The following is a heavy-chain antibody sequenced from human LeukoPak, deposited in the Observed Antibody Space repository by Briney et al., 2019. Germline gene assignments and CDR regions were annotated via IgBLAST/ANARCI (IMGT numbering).Heavy chain of an antibody. Sequence: PSETLSLTCTVSGGSISSSSYYWGWIRQPPGKGLEWIGGIYYSGSTYYNPSLKSRVTISVDTSKNQFSLKLSSVTAADTAVYYCARQEKFLEWLFPRDFDYWGQGTLVTVSS. V-gene: IGHV4-39*01. J-gene: IGHJ4*02. CDR2: IYYSGST. CDR1: GGSISSSSYY. CDR3: ARQEKFLEWLFPRDFDY. D-gene: IGHD3-3*01.